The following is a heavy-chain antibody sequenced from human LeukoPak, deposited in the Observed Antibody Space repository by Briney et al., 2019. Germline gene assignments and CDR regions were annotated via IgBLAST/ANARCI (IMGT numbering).Heavy chain of an antibody. D-gene: IGHD5-24*01. Sequence: GSLRLSCTASGFTFSSYSMNWVRQAPGKGLEWASYISSSSSSIYYADSVKGRFTISRDNAKNSLYLQMNSLRDEDTAVFYCARPRDGYNYGAFDIWGQGTVVTVSS. CDR1: GFTFSSYS. J-gene: IGHJ3*02. CDR3: ARPRDGYNYGAFDI. CDR2: ISSSSSSI. V-gene: IGHV3-48*02.